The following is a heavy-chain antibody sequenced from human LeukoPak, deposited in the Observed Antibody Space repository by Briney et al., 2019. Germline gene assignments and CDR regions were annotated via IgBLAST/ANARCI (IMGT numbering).Heavy chain of an antibody. D-gene: IGHD3-22*01. CDR2: INPSGGST. CDR1: GYTFTIYY. V-gene: IGHV1-46*01. CDR3: ARDSRYYYDNKPIDI. Sequence: GASVTVSFKASGYTFTIYYMHWVRQAPGQGLEWMGIINPSGGSTSYAQKFQGRVTMTRDTSTSTVYMELSSLRSEDTAVYYCARDSRYYYDNKPIDIWGQGTMVTVSS. J-gene: IGHJ3*02.